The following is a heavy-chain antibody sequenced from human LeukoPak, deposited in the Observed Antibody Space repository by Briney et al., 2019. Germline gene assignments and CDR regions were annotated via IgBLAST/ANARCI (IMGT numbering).Heavy chain of an antibody. CDR2: ISSSSSTI. CDR1: GFTFSSYS. Sequence: GGSLRLSCAASGFTFSSYSMNWVRQAPGKRLEWVSYISSSSSTIYYADSVKGRFTISRDNAKNSLYLQMNSLRAEDTAVYYCSRDLGWGEGDAFDIWGQGTMVTVSS. J-gene: IGHJ3*02. D-gene: IGHD3-3*01. CDR3: SRDLGWGEGDAFDI. V-gene: IGHV3-48*01.